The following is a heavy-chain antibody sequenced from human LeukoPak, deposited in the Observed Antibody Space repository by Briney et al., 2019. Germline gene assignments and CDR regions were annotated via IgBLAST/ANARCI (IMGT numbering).Heavy chain of an antibody. CDR2: INPNSGGT. D-gene: IGHD2-15*01. CDR1: GYTFTAYY. Sequence: ASVKVSCKASGYTFTAYYMHWVRQAPGQGLEWMGRINPNSGGTNYAQKFQGRVTMTRDTSISTAYMELSRLRSDDTAVYYCASFSGGSWRVDYWGQGTLVTVSS. V-gene: IGHV1-2*06. J-gene: IGHJ4*02. CDR3: ASFSGGSWRVDY.